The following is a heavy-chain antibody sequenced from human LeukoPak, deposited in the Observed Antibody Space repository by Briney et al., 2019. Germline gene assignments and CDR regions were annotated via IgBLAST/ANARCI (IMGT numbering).Heavy chain of an antibody. Sequence: SETLSLTCSVSGGSISSNNWWTWVRQPPGKGLEWIGEIYHSGNTNYNPSLKSRVTISLDKSNNHFSLKMNSVTAADTAVYYCARDSATTLGSYYYGLDVWGQGTTVTVSS. CDR3: ARDSATTLGSYYYGLDV. V-gene: IGHV4-4*02. J-gene: IGHJ6*02. CDR1: GGSISSNNW. D-gene: IGHD5-12*01. CDR2: IYHSGNT.